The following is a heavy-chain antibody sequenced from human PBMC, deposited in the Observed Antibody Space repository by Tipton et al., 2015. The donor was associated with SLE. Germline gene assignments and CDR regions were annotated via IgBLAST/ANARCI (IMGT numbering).Heavy chain of an antibody. CDR2: IYYSGST. J-gene: IGHJ4*02. D-gene: IGHD1-26*01. Sequence: TLSLTCTVSGGSISSGDYYWSWIRQPPGKGLEWIGYIYYSGSTYYNPSLKSRVTISVDTSKNQFSLKLSSVTAADTAVYYCARGEAWELPPRHWGQGTLVTVSS. CDR3: ARGEAWELPPRH. CDR1: GGSISSGDYY. V-gene: IGHV4-30-4*01.